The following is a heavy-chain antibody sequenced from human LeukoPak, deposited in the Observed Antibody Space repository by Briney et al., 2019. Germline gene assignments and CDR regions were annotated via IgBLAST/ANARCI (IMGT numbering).Heavy chain of an antibody. CDR1: GGSFSGYY. D-gene: IGHD3-3*01. CDR2: INHSGST. Sequence: SETLSLTCAVYGGSFSGYYWSWIRQPPGKGLEWIGEINHSGSTNYNPSLKSRVTISVDTSKNQFSLKLSSVTAADTAVYYCARVLRFLSNYYYYMDVWGKGTTVTVSS. CDR3: ARVLRFLSNYYYYMDV. V-gene: IGHV4-34*01. J-gene: IGHJ6*03.